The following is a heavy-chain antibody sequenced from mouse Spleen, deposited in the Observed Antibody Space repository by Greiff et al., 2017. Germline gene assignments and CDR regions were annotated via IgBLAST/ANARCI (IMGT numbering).Heavy chain of an antibody. CDR1: GFSLTSYG. V-gene: IGHV2-6*01. J-gene: IGHJ2*01. D-gene: IGHD2-14*01. CDR2: IWGGGST. Sequence: VQLQQSGPGLVAPSQSLSITCTVSGFSLTSYGVDWVRQSPGKGLEWLGVIWGGGSTNYNSALKSRLSISKDNSKSQVFLKMNSLQTDDTAMYYCASGGYDGRYYFDYWGQGTTLTVSS. CDR3: ASGGYDGRYYFDY.